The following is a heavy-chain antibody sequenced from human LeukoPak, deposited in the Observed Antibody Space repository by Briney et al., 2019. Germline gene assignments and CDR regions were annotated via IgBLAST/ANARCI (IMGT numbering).Heavy chain of an antibody. D-gene: IGHD3-16*01. CDR1: GYTFTSYG. V-gene: IGHV1-18*01. CDR2: ISAYSGNT. Sequence: GASVKVSCKASGYTFTSYGISWVRQAPGQGLEWMGLISAYSGNTNSAQKLQGRVTMTTDTSTSTAYMELRSLRSDDTAVYFCARGADTGSYGSLVYFDYWGQGTLVTVSS. J-gene: IGHJ4*02. CDR3: ARGADTGSYGSLVYFDY.